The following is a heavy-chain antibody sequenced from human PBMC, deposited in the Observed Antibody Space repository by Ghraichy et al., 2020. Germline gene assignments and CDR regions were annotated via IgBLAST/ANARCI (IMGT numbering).Heavy chain of an antibody. D-gene: IGHD3-16*01. V-gene: IGHV3-66*01. Sequence: LSLTCAASRFTVSTNYMNWVRQAPGKGLEWVSAIYSGSTTLYAESVKGRFTISRDNSKNTVYLQMERLRAEDTAVYYCVNYLQGGLDYWGQGTLVTVSS. CDR1: RFTVSTNY. CDR3: VNYLQGGLDY. CDR2: IYSGSTT. J-gene: IGHJ4*02.